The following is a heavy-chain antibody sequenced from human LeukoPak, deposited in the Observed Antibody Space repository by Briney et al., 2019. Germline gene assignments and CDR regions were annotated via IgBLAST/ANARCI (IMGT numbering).Heavy chain of an antibody. D-gene: IGHD2-2*02. CDR2: INPNSGGT. V-gene: IGHV1-2*02. CDR3: AKGHQGYQLLYVWFDP. CDR1: GYTFTGYY. J-gene: IGHJ5*02. Sequence: GASVKVSCKASGYTFTGYYMHWVRQAPGQGLEWMGWINPNSGGTNYAQKFQGRVTMTRDTSISTACMELSRLRSDDTAVYYCAKGHQGYQLLYVWFDPWGQGTLVTVPS.